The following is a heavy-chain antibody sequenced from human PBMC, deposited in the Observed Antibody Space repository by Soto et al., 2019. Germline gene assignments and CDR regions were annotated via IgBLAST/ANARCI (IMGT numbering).Heavy chain of an antibody. J-gene: IGHJ3*02. CDR1: GFTFSSYA. V-gene: IGHV3-23*01. Sequence: EVQLLESGGGLVQPGGSLRLSCAASGFTFSSYAMSWVRQAPGKGLEWVPAISGSGGSTYYADSVKGRFTISRDNSKNTLYLQMNSLRAEDTAVYYCAKEPNRITYYYGSGSPDDAFDIWGQGTMVTVSS. CDR3: AKEPNRITYYYGSGSPDDAFDI. CDR2: ISGSGGST. D-gene: IGHD3-10*01.